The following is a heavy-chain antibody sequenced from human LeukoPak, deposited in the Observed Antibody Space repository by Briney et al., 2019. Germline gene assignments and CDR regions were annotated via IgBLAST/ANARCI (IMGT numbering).Heavy chain of an antibody. D-gene: IGHD3-3*01. Sequence: GGSLRLSCAASGFTFSSYWMSWVRQAPGKGLEWVANIKQDGSEKYYVDSVKGRFTISRDDAKNSLYLQMNSLRVEDTAVYYCARDTEYYDLWSAYYKRGSIDYSGQGTLVTVFS. J-gene: IGHJ4*02. V-gene: IGHV3-7*01. CDR3: ARDTEYYDLWSAYYKRGSIDY. CDR2: IKQDGSEK. CDR1: GFTFSSYW.